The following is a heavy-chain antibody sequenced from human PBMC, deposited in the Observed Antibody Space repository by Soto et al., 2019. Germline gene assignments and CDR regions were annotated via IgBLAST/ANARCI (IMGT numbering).Heavy chain of an antibody. D-gene: IGHD3-3*01. V-gene: IGHV3-7*01. CDR1: GFTFRSYW. CDR2: INQDGSER. Sequence: GGSLRLSCEVSGFTFRSYWMTWVRQAPGKGLEWVANINQDGSERYYVDSVKGRFTISRDNPKKSLYLQMNSLRAEDTAVYYCARVDPINYDFWSAPSEDYWGRGALVTVSS. CDR3: ARVDPINYDFWSAPSEDY. J-gene: IGHJ4*02.